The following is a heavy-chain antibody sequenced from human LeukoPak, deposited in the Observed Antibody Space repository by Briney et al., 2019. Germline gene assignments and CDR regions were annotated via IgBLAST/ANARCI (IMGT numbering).Heavy chain of an antibody. CDR2: VNGDGTGT. CDR1: GFTFSSSW. V-gene: IGHV3-74*01. CDR3: ARYADGIFY. Sequence: GGSLRLSCAASGFTFSSSWMHWVRQAPGKGLIWVSRVNGDGTGTIYADSVKGRFTISRGNAKNTLYLQMNSLRAEDTAVYYCARYADGIFYWGQGTLVTVSS. J-gene: IGHJ4*02. D-gene: IGHD1-14*01.